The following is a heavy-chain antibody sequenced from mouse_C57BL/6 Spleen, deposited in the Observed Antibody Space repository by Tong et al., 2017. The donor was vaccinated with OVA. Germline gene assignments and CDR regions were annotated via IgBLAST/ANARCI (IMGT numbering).Heavy chain of an antibody. CDR1: GYTFTDYY. V-gene: IGHV1-26*01. CDR2: INPNNGGT. J-gene: IGHJ4*01. CDR3: ARRDGSSPHAMDY. Sequence: EVQLQESGPELVKPGASVKISCKASGYTFTDYYMNWVKQSHGKSLEWIGDINPNNGGTSYNQKFKGKATLTVDKSSSTAYMQLSSLTYEDSAVYYCARRDGSSPHAMDYWGQGTSVTVSS. D-gene: IGHD1-1*01.